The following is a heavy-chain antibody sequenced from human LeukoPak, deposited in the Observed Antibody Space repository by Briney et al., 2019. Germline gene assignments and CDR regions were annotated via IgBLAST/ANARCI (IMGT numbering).Heavy chain of an antibody. CDR1: GFIVSNNY. V-gene: IGHV3-23*01. Sequence: GGSLRLSCAASGFIVSNNYMSWVRQAPGKGLEWVSAISGSGGSTYYADSVKGRFTISRDNSKNTLYLQMNSLRAEDTAVYYCAKGKTLDYYDSSGYYYEPYFDYWGQGTLVTVSS. CDR2: ISGSGGST. J-gene: IGHJ4*02. D-gene: IGHD3-22*01. CDR3: AKGKTLDYYDSSGYYYEPYFDY.